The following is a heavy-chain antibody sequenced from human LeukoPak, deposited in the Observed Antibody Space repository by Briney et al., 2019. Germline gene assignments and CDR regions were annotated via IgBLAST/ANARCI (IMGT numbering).Heavy chain of an antibody. CDR2: INHSGST. J-gene: IGHJ3*02. CDR3: ARGYDFWSGYYRDAFDI. D-gene: IGHD3-3*01. V-gene: IGHV4-34*01. Sequence: SGTLSLTCAVYGGSFSGYYWSWIRQPPGKGLEWIGEINHSGSTNYNPSLKSRVTISVDTSKNQFSLKLSSVTAADTAVYYCARGYDFWSGYYRDAFDIWGQGTMVTVSS. CDR1: GGSFSGYY.